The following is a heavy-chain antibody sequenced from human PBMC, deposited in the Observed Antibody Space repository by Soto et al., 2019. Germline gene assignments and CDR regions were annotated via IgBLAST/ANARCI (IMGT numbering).Heavy chain of an antibody. V-gene: IGHV3-30*04. CDR2: ISHDGSIT. CDR1: GFTFNNYA. CDR3: ARGQQWLVVVALAY. Sequence: HPGGSLRLSCAASGFTFNNYAMNWVRQAPGKGLECVAVISHDGSITYYVESVKGRFTVSRDNSKNTLYLQMNSLRTDDTAVYYCARGQQWLVVVALAYWGQGSLVTVSS. J-gene: IGHJ4*02. D-gene: IGHD6-19*01.